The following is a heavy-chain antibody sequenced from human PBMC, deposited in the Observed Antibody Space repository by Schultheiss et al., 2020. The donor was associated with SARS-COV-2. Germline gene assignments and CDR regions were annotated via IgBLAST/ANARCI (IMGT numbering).Heavy chain of an antibody. J-gene: IGHJ3*02. CDR2: ISYDGSNK. CDR1: GFTFSSYG. V-gene: IGHV3-30*18. CDR3: AKEPSPVIFESAFDI. Sequence: GGSLRLSCAASGFTFSSYGMHWVRQAPGKGLEWVAVISYDGSNKYYADSVKGRFTISRDNSKNTLYLQMNSLRAEDTAVYYCAKEPSPVIFESAFDIWGQGTMVTVSS. D-gene: IGHD3/OR15-3a*01.